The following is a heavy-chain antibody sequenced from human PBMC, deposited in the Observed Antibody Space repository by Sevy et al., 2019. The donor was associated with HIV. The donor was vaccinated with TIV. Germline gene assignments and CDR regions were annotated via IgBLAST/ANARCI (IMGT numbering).Heavy chain of an antibody. CDR1: GFTPSTYG. J-gene: IGHJ4*02. CDR3: ARDPRMYGDYLLAYFDY. D-gene: IGHD2-8*01. Sequence: RGSLRLSCAASGFTPSTYGMHWVRQAPGKGLEWVAGIGYDGSNIYYADSVKGRFTISRDNSKNTLFLQMDSLRAEDTAIYYCARDPRMYGDYLLAYFDYWGQGTLVTVSS. V-gene: IGHV3-33*01. CDR2: IGYDGSNI.